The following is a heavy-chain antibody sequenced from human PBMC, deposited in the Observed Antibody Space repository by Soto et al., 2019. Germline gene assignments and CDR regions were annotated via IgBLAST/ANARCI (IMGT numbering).Heavy chain of an antibody. D-gene: IGHD5-12*01. CDR3: GTLVEMATWEGK. CDR1: GGTFSSYA. CDR2: IFPIFGTA. J-gene: IGHJ4*02. Sequence: QVQLVQSGAEVKKPGSSVKVSCKASGGTFSSYAISWVRQAPGQGLEWMGGIFPIFGTANYAQKFQGRVTITADESTSTAYMELSSLRSEDTAVYYCGTLVEMATWEGKWGQGTLVTVSS. V-gene: IGHV1-69*01.